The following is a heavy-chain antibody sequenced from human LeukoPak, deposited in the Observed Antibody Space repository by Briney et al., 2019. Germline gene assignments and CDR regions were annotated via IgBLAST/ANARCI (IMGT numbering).Heavy chain of an antibody. CDR3: AILGYDYYFDY. V-gene: IGHV3-53*01. Sequence: PGGSLRLSCEASGFTVSSNYMSWVRQAPGKGLEWVSVIYSGGSTYYADSVKGRFTISRDNSKNTLYLQMNSLRAEDTAVYYCAILGYDYYFDYWGQGTLVTVSS. CDR2: IYSGGST. D-gene: IGHD1-20*01. CDR1: GFTVSSNY. J-gene: IGHJ4*02.